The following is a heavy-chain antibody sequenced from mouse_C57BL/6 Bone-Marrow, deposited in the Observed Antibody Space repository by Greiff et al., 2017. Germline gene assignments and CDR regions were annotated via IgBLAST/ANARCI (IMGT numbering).Heavy chain of an antibody. J-gene: IGHJ2*01. CDR2: FYPGSGSI. CDR3: ARHEASYYYGSSPYFDY. D-gene: IGHD1-1*01. CDR1: GYTFTEYT. Sequence: VQLQQSGAELVKPGASVKLSCKASGYTFTEYTIHWVKQRSGQGLEWIGWFYPGSGSIKYNEKFKDKATLTAAKSSSTVYMELSRLTSEDSAVYFCARHEASYYYGSSPYFDYWGQGTTLTVSS. V-gene: IGHV1-62-2*01.